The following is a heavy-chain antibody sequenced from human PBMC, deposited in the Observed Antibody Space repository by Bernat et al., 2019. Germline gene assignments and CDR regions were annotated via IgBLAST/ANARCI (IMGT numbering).Heavy chain of an antibody. V-gene: IGHV3-23*01. D-gene: IGHD2-15*01. J-gene: IGHJ4*02. CDR3: AKMVASPGYSSWGYYEY. Sequence: EVQLLESGGGLVQPGGSLRLSCAASGFTFSSYTMSWVRQAPGKGLDWVSGISGSGSSTYYADSVKGRFSISRDNNKNTLDLQMNSLRADDTAVYYCAKMVASPGYSSWGYYEYWGQGALVTVSS. CDR1: GFTFSSYT. CDR2: ISGSGSST.